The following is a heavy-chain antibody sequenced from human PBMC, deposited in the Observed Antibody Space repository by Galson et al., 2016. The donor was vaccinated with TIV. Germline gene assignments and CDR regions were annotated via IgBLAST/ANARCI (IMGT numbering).Heavy chain of an antibody. J-gene: IGHJ3*01. V-gene: IGHV1-46*01. CDR1: GYNFIDYY. CDR2: INPGGGST. Sequence: SVKVSCKASGYNFIDYYLHWIRQAPGQGLEWMAMINPGGGSTVYAQSFRDSVTVTRDTSASTIYMEFRSLTSEDTAVYYCARVRSCVGDCYVFDLWGQGTMVTVSS. D-gene: IGHD2-21*01. CDR3: ARVRSCVGDCYVFDL.